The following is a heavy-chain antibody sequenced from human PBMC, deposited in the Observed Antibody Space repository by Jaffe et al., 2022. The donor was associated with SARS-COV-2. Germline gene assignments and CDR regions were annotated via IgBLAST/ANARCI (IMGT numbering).Heavy chain of an antibody. D-gene: IGHD3-16*02. Sequence: EVQLLESGGGLVQPGGSLRLSCAASGFTFSSYAMSWVRQAPGKGLEWVSAISGSGGSTYYADSVKGRFTISRDNSKNTLYLQMNSLRAEDTAVYYCAKDPDPRYVWGSYRYGYFDYWGQGTLVTVSS. V-gene: IGHV3-23*01. CDR3: AKDPDPRYVWGSYRYGYFDY. J-gene: IGHJ4*02. CDR1: GFTFSSYA. CDR2: ISGSGGST.